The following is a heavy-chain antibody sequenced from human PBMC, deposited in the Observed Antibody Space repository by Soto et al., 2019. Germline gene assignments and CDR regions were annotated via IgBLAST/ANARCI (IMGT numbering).Heavy chain of an antibody. D-gene: IGHD3-22*01. CDR1: GFTFSSYA. Sequence: EVQLLESGGGLVQPGGSLRLSCAASGFTFSSYAMSWVRQAPGKGLEWVSAISGSGGSTYYADSVKGRFTISRDNSKNTLYLQMNSLRAEDTAVYYCAKDRLKISGYWGPAYYYYGMDVWGQGTTVTVSS. CDR2: ISGSGGST. V-gene: IGHV3-23*01. CDR3: AKDRLKISGYWGPAYYYYGMDV. J-gene: IGHJ6*02.